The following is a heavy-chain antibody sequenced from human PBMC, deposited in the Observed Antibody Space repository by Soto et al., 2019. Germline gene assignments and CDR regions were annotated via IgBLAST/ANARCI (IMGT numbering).Heavy chain of an antibody. J-gene: IGHJ4*02. V-gene: IGHV3-72*01. CDR3: ARLMGTSFDL. CDR1: GFNFNDHY. D-gene: IGHD2-8*01. Sequence: GGLRLSCVASGFNFNDHYMDWVRQAPGKGLEWVGRARNKVNNYIIAYAASVQGRFTISRDDSKNSLYLQMNSLKTEDTAVYFCARLMGTSFDLWGQGTLVTVSS. CDR2: ARNKVNNYII.